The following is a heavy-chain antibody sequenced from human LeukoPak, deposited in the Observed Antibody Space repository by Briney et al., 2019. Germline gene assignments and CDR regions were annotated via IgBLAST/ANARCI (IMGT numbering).Heavy chain of an antibody. CDR3: ARDWSGKNAFDI. J-gene: IGHJ3*02. CDR2: IYYSGST. Sequence: SETLSLTCTVSGGSINNFYWTWIRQPPGKGLEWIGYIYYSGSTNYNPSLKSRVTISVDTSKNQFSLKLSSVIAADTAVYYCARDWSGKNAFDIWGQGTMVTVSS. V-gene: IGHV4-59*01. D-gene: IGHD3-10*01. CDR1: GGSINNFY.